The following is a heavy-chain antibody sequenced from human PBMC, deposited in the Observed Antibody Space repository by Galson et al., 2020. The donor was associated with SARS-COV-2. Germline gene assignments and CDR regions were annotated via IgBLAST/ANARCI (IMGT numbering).Heavy chain of an antibody. CDR2: ISYDGSNK. Sequence: GESLKISCAASGFTFSSYGMHWVRQAPGKGLEWVAVISYDGSNKYYADSVKGRFTISRDNSKNTLSLQMNSLRAEDTAVYYCARDFWYYDILTGYLAALYFFYYGMDVWDQGTTVTVSS. CDR3: ARDFWYYDILTGYLAALYFFYYGMDV. D-gene: IGHD3-9*01. CDR1: GFTFSSYG. V-gene: IGHV3-30*03. J-gene: IGHJ6*02.